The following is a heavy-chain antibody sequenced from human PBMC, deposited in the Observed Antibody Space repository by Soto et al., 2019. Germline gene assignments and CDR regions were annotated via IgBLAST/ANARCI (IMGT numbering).Heavy chain of an antibody. J-gene: IGHJ4*02. V-gene: IGHV1-18*01. CDR3: ARCQVTYYENSGPRTYYVDY. CDR1: GYSFTSYA. Sequence: ASVKVSWKASGYSFTSYAVHWLRQAPGQGLEWVGWISAYNGNTNYAQNYQGRVTMTTDTSTSTAYMELRNLRSDDTAVYYCARCQVTYYENSGPRTYYVDYGGQGTLVTVSS. CDR2: ISAYNGNT. D-gene: IGHD3-22*01.